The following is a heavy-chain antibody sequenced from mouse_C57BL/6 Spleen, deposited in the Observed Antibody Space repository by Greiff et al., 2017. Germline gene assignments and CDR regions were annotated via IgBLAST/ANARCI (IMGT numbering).Heavy chain of an antibody. Sequence: VKLMESGPGLVAPSQSLSITCTVSGFSLTSYAISWVRQPPGKGLEWLGVIWTGGGTNYNSALKSRLSISKDNSKSQVFLKMNSLQTDDTARYYCARFYYGSSYVRYFDVWGTGTTVTVSS. CDR2: IWTGGGT. J-gene: IGHJ1*03. CDR3: ARFYYGSSYVRYFDV. CDR1: GFSLTSYA. V-gene: IGHV2-9-1*01. D-gene: IGHD1-1*01.